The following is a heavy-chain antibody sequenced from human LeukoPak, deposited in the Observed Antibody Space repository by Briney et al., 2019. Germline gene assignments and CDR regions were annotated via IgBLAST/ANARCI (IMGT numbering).Heavy chain of an antibody. D-gene: IGHD3-10*01. J-gene: IGHJ4*02. CDR1: GFTFSSYS. CDR3: ARITMVRGASDY. CDR2: ISSSSSYI. V-gene: IGHV3-21*01. Sequence: GGSLRLSCAASGFTFSSYSMNWVRQAPGKGLEWVSSISSSSSYIYYADSVKGRFTISRDNSKNSLYLQMNSLRAEDTALYYCARITMVRGASDYWGQGTLVTVSS.